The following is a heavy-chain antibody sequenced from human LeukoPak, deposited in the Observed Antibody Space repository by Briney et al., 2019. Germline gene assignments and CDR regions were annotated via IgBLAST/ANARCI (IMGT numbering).Heavy chain of an antibody. CDR2: ISGSGGST. J-gene: IGHJ6*03. Sequence: AGGSLRLSCAASGFTFSSYGMSWVRQAPGKGLEWVSAISGSGGSTYYADSVKGRFTISRDNAKNSLYLQMNSLRAEDTAVYYCARDRIEQQRTLGRSTNYYYFYYMDVWGKGTTVTVSS. CDR3: ARDRIEQQRTLGRSTNYYYFYYMDV. CDR1: GFTFSSYG. V-gene: IGHV3-23*01. D-gene: IGHD6-13*01.